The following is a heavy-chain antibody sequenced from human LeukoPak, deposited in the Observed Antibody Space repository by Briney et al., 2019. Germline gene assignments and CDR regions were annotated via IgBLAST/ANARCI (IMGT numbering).Heavy chain of an antibody. CDR3: ARGRLCSSTSRWFDY. CDR1: GFSLVNFW. D-gene: IGHD2-2*01. CDR2: INQDSSDK. J-gene: IGHJ4*02. Sequence: GGSLRLSCAASGFSLVNFWMSWVRQAPGKGLEWVANINQDSSDKHYVDSINGRFTISRDNARNSLYLQMNSLRDEDTALYYCARGRLCSSTSRWFDYWGQGTLVTVSS. V-gene: IGHV3-7*04.